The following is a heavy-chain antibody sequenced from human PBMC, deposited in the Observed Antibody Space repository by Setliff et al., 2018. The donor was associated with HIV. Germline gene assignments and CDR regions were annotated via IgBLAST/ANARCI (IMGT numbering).Heavy chain of an antibody. V-gene: IGHV4-39*02. CDR2: IYYTGFA. CDR3: TREGRGDPAMATTRIDY. Sequence: PSETLSLTCSVSGDSISSGSYFWGWIRQTPGKGLEWIGNIYYTGFAYYNPSLKSRVTISLDTSKTHFFLNLTSVTDADTAVYFCTREGRGDPAMATTRIDYWGQGKRVTVPQ. CDR1: GDSISSGSYF. J-gene: IGHJ4*02. D-gene: IGHD1-1*01.